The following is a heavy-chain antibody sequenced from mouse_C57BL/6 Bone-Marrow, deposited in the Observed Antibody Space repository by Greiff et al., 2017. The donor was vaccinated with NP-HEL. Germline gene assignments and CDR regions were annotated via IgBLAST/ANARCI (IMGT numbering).Heavy chain of an antibody. Sequence: QVQLQQSGAELARPGASVKLSCKASGYTFTSYGISWVKQRTGQGLEWIGEIYPRSGNTYYNEKFKGKATLTADKSSSTAYMELRSLTSEDSAVYFCARDGSSYPWDFDVWGTGTTVTVSS. V-gene: IGHV1-81*01. CDR1: GYTFTSYG. CDR2: IYPRSGNT. CDR3: ARDGSSYPWDFDV. J-gene: IGHJ1*03. D-gene: IGHD1-1*01.